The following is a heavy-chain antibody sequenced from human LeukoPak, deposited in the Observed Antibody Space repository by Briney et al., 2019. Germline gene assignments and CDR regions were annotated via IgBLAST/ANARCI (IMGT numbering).Heavy chain of an antibody. V-gene: IGHV3-23*01. CDR1: GFTFSTFA. CDR3: ATYRQVLLPFES. D-gene: IGHD2-8*02. J-gene: IGHJ4*02. Sequence: GGSLRLSCAASGFTFSTFAMIGLRQPPGKGLEWVSSIFPSGGEIHYAASVTGRFTISNVNSKSTLSLQMNSLRAEDTAIYYCATYRQVLLPFESWGQGTLVTVSS. CDR2: IFPSGGEI.